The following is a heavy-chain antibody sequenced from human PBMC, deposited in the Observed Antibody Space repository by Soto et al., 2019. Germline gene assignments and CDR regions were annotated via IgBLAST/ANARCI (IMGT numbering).Heavy chain of an antibody. CDR2: ISYDGSNK. CDR1: GSTFRSYG. CDR3: AKEKISTSCCNWFDP. D-gene: IGHD2-2*01. Sequence: GGSLRLSCAASGSTFRSYGMHWVRQAPGKGLEWVAAISYDGSNKNYVDSVKGRFTISRDNSENTLYLQMNSLRAEDAAVYYCAKEKISTSCCNWFDPWGQGTLVTVSS. J-gene: IGHJ5*02. V-gene: IGHV3-30*18.